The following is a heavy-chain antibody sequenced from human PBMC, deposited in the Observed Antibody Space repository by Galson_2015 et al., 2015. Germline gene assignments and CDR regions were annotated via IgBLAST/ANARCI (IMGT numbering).Heavy chain of an antibody. CDR2: ISYDGSNK. D-gene: IGHD3-22*01. CDR1: GFTFSSYA. CDR3: ARDGPLNYYDSSGYPDY. V-gene: IGHV3-30-3*01. Sequence: SLRLSCAASGFTFSSYAMHWVRQAPGKGLEWVAVISYDGSNKYYADSVKGRFTISRDNSKNTLYLQMNSLRAEDTAVYYCARDGPLNYYDSSGYPDYWSQGTLVTVSS. J-gene: IGHJ4*02.